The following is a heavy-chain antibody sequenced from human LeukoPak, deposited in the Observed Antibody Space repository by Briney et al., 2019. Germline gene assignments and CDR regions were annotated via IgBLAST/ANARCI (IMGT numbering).Heavy chain of an antibody. D-gene: IGHD4-11*01. CDR2: ISGYNGYT. CDR1: GYTFTNYG. V-gene: IGHV1-18*01. CDR3: ARDKAVTTELTQYFHH. J-gene: IGHJ1*01. Sequence: ASVKVSCKASGYTFTNYGVSWVRQAPGQGLEWMGWISGYNGYTNYAQKFQFRVTMTTDTSTSTAYMELRSLTSDDTAVYYCARDKAVTTELTQYFHHWGQGTLVTVSS.